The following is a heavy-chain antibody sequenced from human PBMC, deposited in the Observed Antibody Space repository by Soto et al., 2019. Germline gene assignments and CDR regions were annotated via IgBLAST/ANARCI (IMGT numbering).Heavy chain of an antibody. CDR1: GYTFTTYY. CDR2: IDPSAGST. V-gene: IGHV1-46*01. Sequence: GASVKVSCKASGYTFTTYYMHWVRQAPGQGLEWMGIIDPSAGSTTYAQKFQGRVTMTRDTSTSTVYMELSSLRSEDTAVYYCARPATLGHYYYNYGMDVWGQGTTVTVSS. D-gene: IGHD2-15*01. J-gene: IGHJ6*02. CDR3: ARPATLGHYYYNYGMDV.